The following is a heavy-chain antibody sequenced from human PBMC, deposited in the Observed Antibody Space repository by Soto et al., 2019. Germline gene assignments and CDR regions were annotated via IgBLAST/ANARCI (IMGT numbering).Heavy chain of an antibody. J-gene: IGHJ5*02. D-gene: IGHD6-19*01. V-gene: IGHV3-23*01. CDR1: GFTFSSYA. CDR3: AKDRGAGGRFSGIAVAGIPS. CDR2: ISGGGGNT. Sequence: EVQLLESGGGLVQPGGSLRLSCAASGFTFSSYAMSWVRQTPGKGLEWVSGISGGGGNTYYADSVTGRFTISRDNSRNTLYRQMNSLRAADTAIYYCAKDRGAGGRFSGIAVAGIPSWGQGSLLTVSS.